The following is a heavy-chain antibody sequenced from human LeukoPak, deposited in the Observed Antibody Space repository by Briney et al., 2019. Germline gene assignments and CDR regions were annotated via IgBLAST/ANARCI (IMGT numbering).Heavy chain of an antibody. V-gene: IGHV4-39*02. CDR2: IYYSGST. CDR3: ARDLGSSYEYFQH. J-gene: IGHJ1*01. Sequence: SETLSLTCTVSGGSISSSSYYWGWIRQPPGKGLEWIGSIYYSGSTYYNPSLKSRVTISVDTSKNQFSLKLSSVTAADTAVYYCARDLGSSYEYFQHWGQGTLVTVSS. D-gene: IGHD6-6*01. CDR1: GGSISSSSYY.